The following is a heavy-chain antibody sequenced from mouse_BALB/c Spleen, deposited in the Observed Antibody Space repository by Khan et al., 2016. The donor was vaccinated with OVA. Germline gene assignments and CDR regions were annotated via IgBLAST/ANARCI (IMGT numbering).Heavy chain of an antibody. CDR1: GYTFTSYD. CDR3: ASHCDGRNLYWFFDV. J-gene: IGHJ1*01. CDR2: IFPGDDST. V-gene: IGHV1S50*01. D-gene: IGHD1-1*02. Sequence: QVQLQQSGAELVKPGASVRLSCKASGYTFTSYDINWVRQRPEQGLEWIGWIFPGDDSTKYNEKFKGKATLTTDKSSRTAYMQLSRLTSEDSAVFFCASHCDGRNLYWFFDVWGAGTTVTVSS.